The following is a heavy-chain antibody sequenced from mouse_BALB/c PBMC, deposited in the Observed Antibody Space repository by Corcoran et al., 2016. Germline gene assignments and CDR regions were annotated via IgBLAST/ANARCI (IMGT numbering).Heavy chain of an antibody. CDR1: GSTFTNYV. CDR3: ARAPLEYNDMDY. V-gene: IGHV9-3-1*01. Sequence: QIQLVQSGPELKKPGEPVQISCQASGSTFTNYVMNWVKQTPGKCLQLMGWINTYTGEPTYADDVKGRFAFSLETSARTAYLQINNLKNEDTATYFCARAPLEYNDMDYWGQGTSVTVST. J-gene: IGHJ4*01. CDR2: INTYTGEP.